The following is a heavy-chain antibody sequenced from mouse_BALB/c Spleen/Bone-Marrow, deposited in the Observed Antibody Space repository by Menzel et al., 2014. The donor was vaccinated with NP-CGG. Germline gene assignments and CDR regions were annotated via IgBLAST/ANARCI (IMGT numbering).Heavy chain of an antibody. CDR2: IDPSDSYT. Sequence: QVQLQQPGAELVKPGASVKMSCKASGYTFTSYWMHWVKQRPGQGLEWIGVIDPSDSYTSYNQKFKGKATLTVDTSSSTAYMQLGSLTSEDSAVYYCTRSRDYGNWFAYWGQGTLVTASA. J-gene: IGHJ3*01. V-gene: IGHV1S127*01. D-gene: IGHD2-1*01. CDR3: TRSRDYGNWFAY. CDR1: GYTFTSYW.